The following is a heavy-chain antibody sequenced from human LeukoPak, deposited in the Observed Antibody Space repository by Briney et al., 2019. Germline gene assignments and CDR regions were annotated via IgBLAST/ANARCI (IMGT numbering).Heavy chain of an antibody. J-gene: IGHJ6*02. CDR3: ARDRKTAGYYYGMDV. V-gene: IGHV3-74*01. D-gene: IGHD1-1*01. CDR1: GFTFSSYW. CDR2: INSDGSST. Sequence: GGSLRLSCAASGFTFSSYWMHWVRQAPGKGLVWVSRINSDGSSTSYADSVKGRFTISRDNAKNTLYLQMNSLRAEDTAVYYYARDRKTAGYYYGMDVWGQGTTVTVSS.